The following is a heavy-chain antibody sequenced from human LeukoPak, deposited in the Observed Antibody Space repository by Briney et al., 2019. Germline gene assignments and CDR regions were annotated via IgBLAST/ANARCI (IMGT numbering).Heavy chain of an antibody. V-gene: IGHV4-59*01. J-gene: IGHJ3*02. CDR3: ARAKLPRFDI. CDR2: IYYSGST. Sequence: SETLSLTCTVSGGSISSYYWSWIRQPPGKGLEWIGYIYYSGSTNYNPSLKGRVTISVDTSKNQFSLKLSSVTAADTAVYYCARAKLPRFDIWGQGTMVTVSS. CDR1: GGSISSYY.